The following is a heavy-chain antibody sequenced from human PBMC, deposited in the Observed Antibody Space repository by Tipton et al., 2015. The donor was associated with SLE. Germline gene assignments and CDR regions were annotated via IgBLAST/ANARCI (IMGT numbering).Heavy chain of an antibody. CDR3: ARALDTSSSWYYSPVF. V-gene: IGHV1-69*01. CDR2: IIPLFGTT. J-gene: IGHJ4*02. CDR1: GGTFSSYA. Sequence: QVQLVQSGPEVKKPGSSVKVSCKASGGTFSSYAISWVRQAPGQGLEWMGGIIPLFGTTNYAQKFQGRVAITTDESTSTAFMELSSLRSEDTAVYYCARALDTSSSWYYSPVFWGQVALVTVSS. D-gene: IGHD6-13*01.